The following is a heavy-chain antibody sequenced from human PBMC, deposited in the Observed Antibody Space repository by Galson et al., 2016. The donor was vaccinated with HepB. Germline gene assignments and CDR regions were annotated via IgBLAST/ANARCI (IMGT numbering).Heavy chain of an antibody. Sequence: SLRLSCAASGFTFSDHFMDWVRQAPGKGLEWVGRSRNKVNSYTTEYAAPVNGRFTMSRDDSKNSLYLQMNSLKTEDTAMYYCARGRLYDAFDIWGRGTMVTVSS. CDR2: SRNKVNSYTT. CDR3: ARGRLYDAFDI. V-gene: IGHV3-72*01. CDR1: GFTFSDHF. J-gene: IGHJ3*02.